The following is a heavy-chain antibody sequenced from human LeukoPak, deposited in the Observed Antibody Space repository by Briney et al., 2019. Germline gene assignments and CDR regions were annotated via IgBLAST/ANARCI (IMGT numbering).Heavy chain of an antibody. CDR2: ISGSDGST. Sequence: GGSLRLSCAASGFTFSSYAMSWVRQAPGKGLECVSAISGSDGSTYYADSVKGRFTISRDNSKNTLYLQMNSLRAEDRAIYYCTKAPSLFDAFDIWGQGTLVTVSS. CDR1: GFTFSSYA. CDR3: TKAPSLFDAFDI. D-gene: IGHD2-21*01. J-gene: IGHJ3*02. V-gene: IGHV3-23*01.